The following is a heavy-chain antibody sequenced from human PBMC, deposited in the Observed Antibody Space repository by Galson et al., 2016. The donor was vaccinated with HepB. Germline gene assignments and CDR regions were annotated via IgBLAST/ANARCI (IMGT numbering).Heavy chain of an antibody. CDR3: ARVTGWSDWFDP. CDR1: GGSISDHY. V-gene: IGHV4-59*11. J-gene: IGHJ5*02. CDR2: IYYGGIT. D-gene: IGHD6-19*01. Sequence: SETLSLTCIVSGGSISDHYWSWIRQSPGKGLEWIGYIYYGGITSYSPSLKSRVTISLDTSKNQISLRLSSVTAADTAVDYCARVTGWSDWFDPWGQGTLVTVSS.